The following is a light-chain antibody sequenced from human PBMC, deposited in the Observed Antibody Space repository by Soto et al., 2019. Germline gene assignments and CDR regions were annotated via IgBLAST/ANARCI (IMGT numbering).Light chain of an antibody. Sequence: EIVLTQSPATLSLSPGERATLSCRASQSVSSYLAWYQQKPGQAPRLLIYDASNRATGIPARFSGSGSGTDFTLTISSLEPEDFAVYYGHQRSNWPPYTFGQGTKLESK. CDR2: DAS. CDR1: QSVSSY. CDR3: HQRSNWPPYT. J-gene: IGKJ2*01. V-gene: IGKV3-11*01.